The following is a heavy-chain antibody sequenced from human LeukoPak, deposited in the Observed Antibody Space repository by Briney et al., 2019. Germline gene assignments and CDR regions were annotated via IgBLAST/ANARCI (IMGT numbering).Heavy chain of an antibody. V-gene: IGHV4-59*08. D-gene: IGHD2-2*01. Sequence: SETLSLTCTVSGGSIRGYFWSWIRQPPGKGLEWIGHIYSSGSTTYTPSLQGRVTISLDTSKNQFSLKLSSVTAADTAVYYCASIVVVPSATHNPFDYWGQGTLVTVSS. CDR1: GGSIRGYF. J-gene: IGHJ4*02. CDR2: IYSSGST. CDR3: ASIVVVPSATHNPFDY.